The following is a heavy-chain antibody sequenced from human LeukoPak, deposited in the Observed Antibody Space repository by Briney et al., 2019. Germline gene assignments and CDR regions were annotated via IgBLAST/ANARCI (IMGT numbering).Heavy chain of an antibody. CDR1: GASINTADYY. Sequence: SQTLSLTCNVSGASINTADYYWTWIRQPPGKGLEWIGYISYSGTPYYNPSLNSRVTISLDTSKNQFSLKLNSVTAADTAMYYCARDRHGDFEDYWGRGTLVTVSS. CDR2: ISYSGTP. D-gene: IGHD4-17*01. J-gene: IGHJ4*01. CDR3: ARDRHGDFEDY. V-gene: IGHV4-30-4*08.